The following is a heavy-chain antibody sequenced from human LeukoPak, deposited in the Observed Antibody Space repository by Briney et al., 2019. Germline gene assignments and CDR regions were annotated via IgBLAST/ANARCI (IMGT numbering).Heavy chain of an antibody. CDR2: IYYSGST. D-gene: IGHD3-10*01. CDR3: ARERYYYGSGSSNRFDP. V-gene: IGHV4-31*03. J-gene: IGHJ5*02. CDR1: GGSISSGGYY. Sequence: PSQTLSLTCTVSGGSISSGGYYWSWIRQHPGKGLEWIGYIYYSGSTYYNPSLKSRVTISVDTSKNQFSLKLSSVTAADTAVYYCARERYYYGSGSSNRFDPWGQGTLVTVSS.